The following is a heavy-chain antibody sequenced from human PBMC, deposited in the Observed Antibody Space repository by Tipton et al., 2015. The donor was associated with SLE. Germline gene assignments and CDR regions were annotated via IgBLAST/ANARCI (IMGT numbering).Heavy chain of an antibody. V-gene: IGHV3-23*01. CDR3: AKKHGQWLVLKWYFDL. Sequence: SLRLSCAASGFTFSSYAMSWVRQAPGKGLEWVSVISESGDATYYADSVKGRFTISRDNSKNTLYLQMNSLRAEDTAVYYCAKKHGQWLVLKWYFDLWGRGTLVTVSS. J-gene: IGHJ2*01. CDR1: GFTFSSYA. CDR2: ISESGDAT. D-gene: IGHD6-19*01.